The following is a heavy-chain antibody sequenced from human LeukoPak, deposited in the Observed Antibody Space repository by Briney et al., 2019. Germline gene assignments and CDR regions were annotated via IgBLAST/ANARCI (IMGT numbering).Heavy chain of an antibody. Sequence: GGSLRLSCAASGFTVSSNYMSWVRQAPGKGLEWVSVIYSGVSTYYADSVKGRFTISRHNSKSTLYLQMNSLRAEDTAVYYCARVEAAAGTMYAFDIWGQGTMVTVSS. J-gene: IGHJ3*02. CDR1: GFTVSSNY. CDR3: ARVEAAAGTMYAFDI. CDR2: IYSGVST. D-gene: IGHD6-13*01. V-gene: IGHV3-66*01.